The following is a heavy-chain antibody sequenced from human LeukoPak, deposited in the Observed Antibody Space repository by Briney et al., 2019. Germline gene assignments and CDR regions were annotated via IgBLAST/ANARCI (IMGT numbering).Heavy chain of an antibody. CDR1: GFTFSSYA. CDR2: ISYDGSNK. V-gene: IGHV3-30-3*01. CDR3: ARGSVAAYYFDY. D-gene: IGHD6-19*01. J-gene: IGHJ4*02. Sequence: PGGSLRLSCAASGFTFSSYATHWVRQAPGKGLEWVAVISYDGSNKYYADSVKGRFTISRDNSKNTLYLQMNSLRAEDTAVYYCARGSVAAYYFDYWGQGTLVTVSS.